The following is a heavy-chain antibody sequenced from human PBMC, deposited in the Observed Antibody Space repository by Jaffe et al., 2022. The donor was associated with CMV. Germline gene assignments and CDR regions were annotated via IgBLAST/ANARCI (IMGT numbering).Heavy chain of an antibody. J-gene: IGHJ4*02. CDR2: IDWDDDK. CDR3: ARIRVYYDSSGYLFDY. D-gene: IGHD3-22*01. Sequence: QVTLRESGPALVKPTQTLTLTCTFSGFSLSTSGMCVSWIRQPPGKALEWLARIDWDDDKYYSTSLKTRLTISKDTSKNQVVLTMTNMDPVDTATYYCARIRVYYDSSGYLFDYWGQGTLVTVSS. V-gene: IGHV2-70*15. CDR1: GFSLSTSGMC.